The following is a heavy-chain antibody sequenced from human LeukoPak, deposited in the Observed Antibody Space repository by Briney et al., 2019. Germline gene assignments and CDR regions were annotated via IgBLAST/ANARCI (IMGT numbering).Heavy chain of an antibody. J-gene: IGHJ4*02. CDR2: IYYSGST. Sequence: PSETLSLTCAVYGGSLSGYYWSWIRQPPGKGLEWIGYIYYSGSTNYNPSLKSRVTISVDTSKNQFSLKLSSVTAADTAVYYCASIDYGSGSPPDYWGQGTLVTVSS. D-gene: IGHD3-10*01. CDR3: ASIDYGSGSPPDY. CDR1: GGSLSGYY. V-gene: IGHV4-59*01.